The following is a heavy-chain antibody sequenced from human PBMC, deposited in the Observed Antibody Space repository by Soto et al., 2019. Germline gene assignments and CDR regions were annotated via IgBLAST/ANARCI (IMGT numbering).Heavy chain of an antibody. V-gene: IGHV3-23*01. CDR2: ISGSGGST. Sequence: EVQLLESGGGLVQPGGSLRLSCAASGFTFSSYAMSWVRQAPGKGLEWVSAISGSGGSTYYADSVKGRFTISRDNSKNTLYLQMNSLRAEDTAVYYCAKGQGREVITLYYYYGMDVWGQGTTVTVSS. J-gene: IGHJ6*02. D-gene: IGHD3-22*01. CDR3: AKGQGREVITLYYYYGMDV. CDR1: GFTFSSYA.